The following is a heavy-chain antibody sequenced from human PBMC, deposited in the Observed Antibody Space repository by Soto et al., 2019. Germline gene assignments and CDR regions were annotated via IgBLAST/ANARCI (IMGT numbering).Heavy chain of an antibody. CDR1: GFTFSSYE. V-gene: IGHV3-48*03. J-gene: IGHJ6*02. D-gene: IGHD6-13*01. Sequence: GGSLRLYCASCGFTFSSYEMNWVRQAPGKGLEWVSYISSSGSTIYYADSVKGRFTISRDDAKNSLYLQMNSLRVEDTAVYYCAREFYSSSWSSYYGMDVWGQGTTVTVSS. CDR3: AREFYSSSWSSYYGMDV. CDR2: ISSSGSTI.